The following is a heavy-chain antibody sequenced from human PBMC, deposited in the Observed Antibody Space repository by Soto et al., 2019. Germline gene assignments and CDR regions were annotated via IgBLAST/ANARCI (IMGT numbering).Heavy chain of an antibody. CDR3: ARGRVETGDNSSFYEE. CDR2: INHSGGT. Sequence: SETLSLPCAVYGGSFSAYYWSWIRQPPGKGLEWIGEINHSGGTSYNPSLKSRVTISVDTSKSQFSLQLTSVTAADRALYSFARGRVETGDNSSFYEEWGQGPLVARAS. CDR1: GGSFSAYY. V-gene: IGHV4-34*01. J-gene: IGHJ4*02. D-gene: IGHD3-22*01.